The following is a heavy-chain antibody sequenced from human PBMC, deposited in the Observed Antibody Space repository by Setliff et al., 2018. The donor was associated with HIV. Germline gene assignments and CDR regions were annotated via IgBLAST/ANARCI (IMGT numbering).Heavy chain of an antibody. V-gene: IGHV3-48*01. Sequence: PGGSLRLSCAASGSGFTFSSYSMNWVRQAPGKGLEWVSYISSTSSTIYYANSVKGRFTISRDDAKNSLYVQMNSLRAEDTAVYYCARSTGRGGFDIWGPGTMVTVSS. CDR3: ARSTGRGGFDI. D-gene: IGHD2-15*01. J-gene: IGHJ3*02. CDR2: ISSTSSTI. CDR1: GSGFTFSSYS.